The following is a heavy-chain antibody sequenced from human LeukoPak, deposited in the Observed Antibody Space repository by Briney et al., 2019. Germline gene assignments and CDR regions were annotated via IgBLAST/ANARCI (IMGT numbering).Heavy chain of an antibody. V-gene: IGHV3-7*01. J-gene: IGHJ4*02. CDR2: IKQDGSEK. Sequence: GGSLRLSCAASGFTFSSYWMSWVRQAPGKGLEWVANIKQDGSEKYYVDSVKGRFTISRDNAKNSLYLQMNSLRAEDTAVYYCASGTQNCDFWSGYFLGVFDYWGQGTLVTVSS. D-gene: IGHD3-3*01. CDR1: GFTFSSYW. CDR3: ASGTQNCDFWSGYFLGVFDY.